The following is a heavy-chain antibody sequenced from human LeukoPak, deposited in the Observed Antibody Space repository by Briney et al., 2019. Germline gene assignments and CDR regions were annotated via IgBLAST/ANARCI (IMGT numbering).Heavy chain of an antibody. Sequence: ASVKVSCKVSGYTLTELSMHWVRQAPGKGLEWMGGFDPEDGETIYALKFQGRVTMTEDTSTDTAYMELSGLRSEDTAVYYCAISTTTVTVFDYWGQGTLVTVSS. J-gene: IGHJ4*02. CDR3: AISTTTVTVFDY. V-gene: IGHV1-24*01. CDR1: GYTLTELS. D-gene: IGHD4-17*01. CDR2: FDPEDGET.